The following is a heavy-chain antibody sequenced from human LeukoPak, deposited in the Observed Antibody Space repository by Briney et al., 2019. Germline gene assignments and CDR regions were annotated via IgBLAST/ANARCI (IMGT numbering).Heavy chain of an antibody. J-gene: IGHJ4*02. CDR3: ARDLWGWGSDYLDY. CDR1: VYTFTDYY. Sequence: ASVKVSCKASVYTFTDYYVHWVRLVPGQGLEWMGRISPNSGATNYAEKFRGRVTMARDTSINTVYMEMSSLRSDDTAVCYCARDLWGWGSDYLDYWGQGTLVTVSS. V-gene: IGHV1-2*06. CDR2: ISPNSGAT. D-gene: IGHD4/OR15-4a*01.